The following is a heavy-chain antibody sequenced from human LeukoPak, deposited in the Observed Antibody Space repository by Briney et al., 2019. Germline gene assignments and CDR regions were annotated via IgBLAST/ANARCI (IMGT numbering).Heavy chain of an antibody. CDR2: IKQDGSEK. CDR1: GFTFSNYW. V-gene: IGHV3-7*01. CDR3: ARARPHLTEDYYSYYGMDV. Sequence: GGSLRLSCAASGFTFSNYWMSWVRQAPGKGLEWAANIKQDGSEKYYVDSVKGRFPISRDNAKNSLYLQMNSLRAEDTAVYYCARARPHLTEDYYSYYGMDVWGQGTTVTVSS. D-gene: IGHD3-9*01. J-gene: IGHJ6*02.